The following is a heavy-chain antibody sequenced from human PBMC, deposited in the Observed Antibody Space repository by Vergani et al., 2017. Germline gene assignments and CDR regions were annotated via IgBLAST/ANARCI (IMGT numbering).Heavy chain of an antibody. V-gene: IGHV1-69*01. CDR2: IIPIFGTA. J-gene: IGHJ6*03. Sequence: QVQLVQSGAEVTKPGSSLKVSCKASGGTFSSYAISWVRQAPGQGLEWMGGIIPIFGTANYAQKFQGRVTITADESTSTAYMELSSLRSEDTAVYYYARVRYYYGSGSYLNYYYYYMDVWGKGTTVTVSS. CDR3: ARVRYYYGSGSYLNYYYYYMDV. CDR1: GGTFSSYA. D-gene: IGHD3-10*01.